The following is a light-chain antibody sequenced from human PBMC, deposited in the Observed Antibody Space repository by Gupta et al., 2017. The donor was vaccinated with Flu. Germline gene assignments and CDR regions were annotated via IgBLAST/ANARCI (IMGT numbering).Light chain of an antibody. CDR3: QQYNNRPPWT. V-gene: IGKV3-15*01. Sequence: EIVLPQSPATLSVSPGERATLSCRASQSVSSNLAWYQQKPGQAPRLLIYGASTRATGIPARFSGSGWGTEFTLTISSLQSEDFAVYYCQQYNNRPPWTFGQGTKVEIK. CDR2: GAS. J-gene: IGKJ1*01. CDR1: QSVSSN.